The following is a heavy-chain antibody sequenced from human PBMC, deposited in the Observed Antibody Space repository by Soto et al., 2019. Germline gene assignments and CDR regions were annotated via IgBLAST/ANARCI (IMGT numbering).Heavy chain of an antibody. Sequence: PSETLSLTCAVSGFSISSGYYWGWIRQPPGKGLEWIGSIYHSGSTYYNPSLKSRVTISVDTSKNQFSLKLSSVTAADTAVYYCARVTGTTRDYYGMDVWGQGTTVTAP. CDR1: GFSISSGYY. D-gene: IGHD1-1*01. V-gene: IGHV4-38-2*01. CDR2: IYHSGST. CDR3: ARVTGTTRDYYGMDV. J-gene: IGHJ6*02.